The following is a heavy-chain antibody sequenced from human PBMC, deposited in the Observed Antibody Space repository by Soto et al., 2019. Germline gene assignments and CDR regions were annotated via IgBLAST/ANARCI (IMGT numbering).Heavy chain of an antibody. J-gene: IGHJ4*02. CDR2: ISWNSVSI. Sequence: GGSLRLSCAASGFTFEDYAMHWVRRVPGKGLEWVSGISWNSVSIGYADSVRGRFTIARDNAKNSLYLQMNSLRAEDTAFYYCTKDIGSSGYGIFHYWGQGAQVTVSS. CDR3: TKDIGSSGYGIFHY. D-gene: IGHD6-13*01. CDR1: GFTFEDYA. V-gene: IGHV3-9*01.